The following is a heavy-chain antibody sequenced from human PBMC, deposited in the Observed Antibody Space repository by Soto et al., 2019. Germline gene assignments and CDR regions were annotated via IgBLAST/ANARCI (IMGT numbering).Heavy chain of an antibody. V-gene: IGHV1-2*02. CDR3: ARALTYYDFWSGPPGINWFDP. J-gene: IGHJ5*02. CDR1: GYTFTGYY. Sequence: ASVKVSCKASGYTFTGYYMHWVRQAPGQGLEWMGWINPNSGGTNYAQKFQGRVTMTRDTSISPAYMELSRLRSDDTAVYYCARALTYYDFWSGPPGINWFDPLGQGTLVTVSS. CDR2: INPNSGGT. D-gene: IGHD3-3*01.